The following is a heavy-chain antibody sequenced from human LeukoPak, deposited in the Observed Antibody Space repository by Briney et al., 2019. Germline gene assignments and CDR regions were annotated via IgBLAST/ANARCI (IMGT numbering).Heavy chain of an antibody. Sequence: TLQTLSLSCAVYGGSFRGYYWSSIGQPPGKGLEWIGEINHSGSTNYNPSLRSRVAISVDTSKHQFSRTLSSVTAADPRVYSCVVLPRWLQSSMVYWGEGTLVTAPS. CDR2: INHSGST. CDR1: GGSFRGYY. D-gene: IGHD3-10*01. V-gene: IGHV4-34*01. J-gene: IGHJ4*01. CDR3: VVLPRWLQSSMVY.